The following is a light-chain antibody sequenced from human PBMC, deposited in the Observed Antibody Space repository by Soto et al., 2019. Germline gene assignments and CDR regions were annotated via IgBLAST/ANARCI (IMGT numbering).Light chain of an antibody. V-gene: IGLV1-47*01. CDR2: RNN. CDR1: SSNIGSNF. J-gene: IGLJ1*01. Sequence: QSVLTQPPSASGTPGQRVTISCSGSSSNIGSNFVYWYQQLSGTAPKLLIFRNNQWPSGVPDRFSGSKSGTSASLGISDLRSEDEADYYCAAWDDRLSFYVFGTGTKVTVL. CDR3: AAWDDRLSFYV.